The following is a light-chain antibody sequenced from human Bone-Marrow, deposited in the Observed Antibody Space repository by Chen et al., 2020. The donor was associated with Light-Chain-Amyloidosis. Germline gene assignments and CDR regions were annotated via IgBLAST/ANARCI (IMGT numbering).Light chain of an antibody. CDR1: QSVSSSY. CDR2: DAS. V-gene: IGKV3-20*01. CDR3: QQYGSSPLYT. Sequence: EIVLTQSPGTLSLSPGERATLSCRASQSVSSSYLAWYQQKPGQAPRLLIYDASSRATGIPDRVSGSGSETDFTLTNSRLEPEDFAVYYCQQYGSSPLYTFGQGTKLEIK. J-gene: IGKJ2*01.